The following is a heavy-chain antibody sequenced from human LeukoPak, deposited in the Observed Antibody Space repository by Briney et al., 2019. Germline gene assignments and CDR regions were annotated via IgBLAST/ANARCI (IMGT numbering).Heavy chain of an antibody. Sequence: GESLKISCKGSGYRFTNYWIAWVRQMPGKGLECMGIIYPGDSNTKYSPSFQGLVTISADKSISTAYLQWSSLNASDTSIYYCARQYCNPTTCYHREFDFWGQGTLVTVSS. CDR1: GYRFTNYW. J-gene: IGHJ4*02. CDR3: ARQYCNPTTCYHREFDF. D-gene: IGHD2-2*01. CDR2: IYPGDSNT. V-gene: IGHV5-51*01.